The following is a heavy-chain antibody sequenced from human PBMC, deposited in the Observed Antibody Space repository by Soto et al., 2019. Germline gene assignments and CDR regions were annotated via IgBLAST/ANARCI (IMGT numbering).Heavy chain of an antibody. D-gene: IGHD4-17*01. V-gene: IGHV4-31*03. CDR2: IYYSGST. J-gene: IGHJ5*02. Sequence: QVQLQESGPGLVKPSQTLSLTCTVSGGSISSGGYYWSWIRQHPGKGLEWIGYIYYSGSTYYNPSLKSRVTISVDTSKNQFSLKLSSVTAADTAVYYCARDVYGGNSGNNWFDPWGQGTLVTVSS. CDR1: GGSISSGGYY. CDR3: ARDVYGGNSGNNWFDP.